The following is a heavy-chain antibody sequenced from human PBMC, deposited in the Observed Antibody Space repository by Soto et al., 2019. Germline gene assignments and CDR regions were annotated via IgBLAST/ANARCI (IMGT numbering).Heavy chain of an antibody. CDR2: INPSGGST. CDR1: GYTFTNYY. J-gene: IGHJ4*02. D-gene: IGHD6-13*01. Sequence: QVQLVQSGAEVKKPGASVKVSCKASGYTFTNYYIHWVRQVPGHGLEWVGIINPSGGSTSYAQKFQGRVTMTRDTSMSTVYLYLSSLRSEDTAVYSCARGSSLYYFDYWGQGTLVTVSS. CDR3: ARGSSLYYFDY. V-gene: IGHV1-46*01.